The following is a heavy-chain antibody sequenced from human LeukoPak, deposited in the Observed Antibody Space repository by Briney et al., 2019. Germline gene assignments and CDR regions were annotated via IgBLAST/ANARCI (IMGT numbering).Heavy chain of an antibody. Sequence: SGPTLVNPTQTLTXTCTLSGFSLSTSGVGVGWIRQPPGKALEWLALIYWDDDKRYRPSLKSRLTITKDTSKNQVVLTMTNMDPVDTATYYCAHTYSSGWYCDYWGQGTLVTVSS. CDR3: AHTYSSGWYCDY. D-gene: IGHD6-19*01. CDR2: IYWDDDK. CDR1: GFSLSTSGVG. J-gene: IGHJ4*02. V-gene: IGHV2-5*02.